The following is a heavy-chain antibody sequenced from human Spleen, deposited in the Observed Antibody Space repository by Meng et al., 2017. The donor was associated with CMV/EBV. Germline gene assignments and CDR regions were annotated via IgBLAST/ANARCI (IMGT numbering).Heavy chain of an antibody. CDR3: AREESDYDNFDY. D-gene: IGHD5-12*01. CDR2: INSDGSST. Sequence: GESLKISCAASGFTFSGSWMHWVRQVPGKGLVWVSRINSDGSSTSYADSVKGRFTISRDNAKNTLYLQMNSLRAEDTAVFYCAREESDYDNFDYWGQGALVTVSS. CDR1: GFTFSGSW. V-gene: IGHV3-74*01. J-gene: IGHJ4*02.